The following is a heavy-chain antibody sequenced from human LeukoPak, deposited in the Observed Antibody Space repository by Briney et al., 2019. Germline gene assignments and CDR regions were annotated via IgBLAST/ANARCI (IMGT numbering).Heavy chain of an antibody. J-gene: IGHJ6*03. D-gene: IGHD5-12*01. CDR1: GFTFSSYG. CDR3: AKGGGYEAQYYYYYLDV. V-gene: IGHV3-30*02. Sequence: GGSLRLSCAASGFTFSSYGMHWVRQAPGKGLEWVAFIRYDGSNKYCADSVKGRFTISRDNSKNTLYLQMKSLGAEDTAVYYCAKGGGYEAQYYYYYLDVWGKGTTVTISS. CDR2: IRYDGSNK.